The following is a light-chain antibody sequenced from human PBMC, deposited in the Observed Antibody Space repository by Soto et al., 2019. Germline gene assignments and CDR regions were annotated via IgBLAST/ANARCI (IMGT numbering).Light chain of an antibody. J-gene: IGKJ5*01. V-gene: IGKV1-5*03. CDR1: QTISSW. Sequence: DIQMTQSPSTLSGSVVDRVTLTCRASQTISSWLAWYQQKPVKAPKLLIYKASTLKSGVPSRFSGSGSGTEFTLTIRSLQPEDFATYYCQQSFRSPITFGQGTRLEIK. CDR2: KAS. CDR3: QQSFRSPIT.